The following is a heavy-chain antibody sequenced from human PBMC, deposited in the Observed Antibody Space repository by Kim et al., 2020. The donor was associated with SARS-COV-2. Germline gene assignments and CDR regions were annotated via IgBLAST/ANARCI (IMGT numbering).Heavy chain of an antibody. CDR2: IFRTT. CDR3: ARDLSCASTSCSQANF. CDR1: GGTFSDYV. Sequence: SVKVSCKASGGTFSDYVFSWVRQAPGQGLEWMGGIFRTTNYAQKFQGRVTITADESTSTTYMELRSLTSEDTAVYYCARDLSCASTSCSQANFWGQGTLVTVSS. J-gene: IGHJ4*02. D-gene: IGHD2-2*01. V-gene: IGHV1-69*13.